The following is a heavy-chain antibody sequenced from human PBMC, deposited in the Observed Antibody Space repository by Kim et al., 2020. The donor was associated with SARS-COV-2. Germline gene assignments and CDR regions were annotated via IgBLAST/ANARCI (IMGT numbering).Heavy chain of an antibody. V-gene: IGHV4-39*07. D-gene: IGHD3-10*01. Sequence: SQTLSLTCTVPGGSISSSSYYWGWIRQPPGKGLEWIGCIYYSGSTYYNPSLKSRVTISVDTSKNQFSLKLSSVTAADTAVYYCARDYITMVRGVIIGAF. J-gene: IGHJ3*01. CDR2: IYYSGST. CDR1: GGSISSSSYY. CDR3: ARDYITMVRGVIIGAF.